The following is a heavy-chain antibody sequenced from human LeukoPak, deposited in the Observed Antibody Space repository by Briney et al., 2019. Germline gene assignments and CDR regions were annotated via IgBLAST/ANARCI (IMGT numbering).Heavy chain of an antibody. J-gene: IGHJ3*02. Sequence: GGSLKLSCAASGFTVSRNYMSWVRQAPGRGLECVSVIYGGGPTYYADSVKGRFTISRDTSKNTLYLQMNSLRAEDTAVYFCAGDLGIAGTTHAFDIWGQGTMVTVSS. CDR1: GFTVSRNY. D-gene: IGHD1-14*01. CDR2: IYGGGPT. V-gene: IGHV3-53*01. CDR3: AGDLGIAGTTHAFDI.